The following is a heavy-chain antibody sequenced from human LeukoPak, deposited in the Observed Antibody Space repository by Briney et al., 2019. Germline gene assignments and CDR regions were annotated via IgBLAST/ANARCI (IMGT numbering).Heavy chain of an antibody. Sequence: ASVKVSCKTSGYTFTGHYMHWVRQAPGQGLEWMGRINPNRGGTNYAQKFQGWVIMTRDTSISTAYMELNRLRSDDTAVYYCARDRHYGSGSYYFDYWGQGTLVTVSS. CDR3: ARDRHYGSGSYYFDY. CDR1: GYTFTGHY. D-gene: IGHD3-10*01. CDR2: INPNRGGT. J-gene: IGHJ4*02. V-gene: IGHV1-2*04.